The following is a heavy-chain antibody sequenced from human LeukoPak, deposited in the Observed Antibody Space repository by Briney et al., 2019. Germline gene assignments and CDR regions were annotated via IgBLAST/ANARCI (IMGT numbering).Heavy chain of an antibody. V-gene: IGHV3-23*01. D-gene: IGHD2-15*01. CDR1: GFSFSSYA. CDR2: MSSSDDGR. J-gene: IGHJ4*02. CDR3: AKAPVTSCRGAFCYPFDY. Sequence: PGGSLRLSCATSGFSFSSYAMSWVRQAPGKGLGWVSAMSSSDDGRYYAASVRGRFTISRDTSRSTLYLQMNSLRAEDAAVYYCAKAPVTSCRGAFCYPFDYRGQGTLVTVSS.